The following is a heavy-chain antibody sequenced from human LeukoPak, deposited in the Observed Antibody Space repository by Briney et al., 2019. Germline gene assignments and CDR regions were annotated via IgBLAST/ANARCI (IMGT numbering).Heavy chain of an antibody. D-gene: IGHD4-17*01. J-gene: IGHJ3*02. CDR1: GFTFSAYA. CDR2: IRGGGGSA. Sequence: GGSLRLSCTASGFTFSAYAMMWVRQAPGKGPEWVSAIRGGGGSAFYADSVKGRFTISRDNSKYTLFLQMNSLRTEDTAVYYCARDPNGDYIGAFDMWGPGTMVTVSS. CDR3: ARDPNGDYIGAFDM. V-gene: IGHV3-23*01.